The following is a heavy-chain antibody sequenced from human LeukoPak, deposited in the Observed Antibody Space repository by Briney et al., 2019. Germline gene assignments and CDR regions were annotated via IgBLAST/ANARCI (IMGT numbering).Heavy chain of an antibody. CDR2: LYASGST. Sequence: SETLSLICTVSGDSLSGSFWCWIRPPAGKGLEWFGRLYASGSTAYNASLKSRVTMSVATSNHQFSLRVTSVTAAATAVYYCAKVGLNWGSDWYFDLWGRGTLVTVSS. D-gene: IGHD7-27*01. V-gene: IGHV4-4*07. CDR3: AKVGLNWGSDWYFDL. CDR1: GDSLSGSF. J-gene: IGHJ2*01.